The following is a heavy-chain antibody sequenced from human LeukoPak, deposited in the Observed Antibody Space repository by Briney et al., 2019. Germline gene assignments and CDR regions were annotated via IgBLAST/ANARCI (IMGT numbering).Heavy chain of an antibody. CDR2: IYWNDDK. CDR1: GFSLSTSGVG. J-gene: IGHJ4*02. V-gene: IGHV2-5*01. D-gene: IGHD5-12*01. Sequence: SGPTLVNPTQTLTLTCTFSGFSLSTSGVGVGWIRQPPGKALEWLALIYWNDDKRYSPSLKSRLTITKDTSKNQVVLTMTNMDPVDTATHYCAHSKQGGYSGYDFDYWGQGTLVTVSS. CDR3: AHSKQGGYSGYDFDY.